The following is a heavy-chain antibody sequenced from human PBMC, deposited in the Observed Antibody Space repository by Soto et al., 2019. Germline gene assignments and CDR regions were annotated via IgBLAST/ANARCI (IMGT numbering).Heavy chain of an antibody. Sequence: EVQLLESGGALVQPGGSLRLSCAVSGINIDNYVMSWVRQAPGKGLEWASSISGSGGSTYYADSVKGRFTIFRDNSKNKLYLQRNSLRAEDTAVYYCARGWGDYWGQGTQVTVS. J-gene: IGHJ4*02. CDR3: ARGWGDY. D-gene: IGHD7-27*01. V-gene: IGHV3-23*01. CDR2: ISGSGGST. CDR1: GINIDNYV.